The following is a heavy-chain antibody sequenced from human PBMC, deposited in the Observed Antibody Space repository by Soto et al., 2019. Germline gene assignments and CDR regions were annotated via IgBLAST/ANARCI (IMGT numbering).Heavy chain of an antibody. CDR3: ARGSGSYLPYGMDV. CDR1: GGTFIGYY. CDR2: IYHSGST. J-gene: IGHJ6*02. V-gene: IGHV4-34*01. Sequence: PSETLSLTCAVYGGTFIGYYWSWIRQPPGKGLEWIGYIYHSGSTNYNPSLKSRVTISVDTSKNQFSLKLSSVTAADTAVYYCARGSGSYLPYGMDVWGQGTTVTVSS. D-gene: IGHD1-26*01.